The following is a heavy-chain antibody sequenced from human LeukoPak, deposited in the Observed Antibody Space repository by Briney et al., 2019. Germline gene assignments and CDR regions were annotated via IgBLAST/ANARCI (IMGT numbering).Heavy chain of an antibody. V-gene: IGHV4-59*01. D-gene: IGHD6-13*01. J-gene: IGHJ5*02. Sequence: SETLSLTCTVSGGSINSYYWSWIRQPPGKGLEWIGYIYYSGSTNYIPSLKSRVTISIDTSKNQFSLKLSSVTAADTAVYYCARLGSSWSGDNWFDPWGQGTLVTVSS. CDR1: GGSINSYY. CDR2: IYYSGST. CDR3: ARLGSSWSGDNWFDP.